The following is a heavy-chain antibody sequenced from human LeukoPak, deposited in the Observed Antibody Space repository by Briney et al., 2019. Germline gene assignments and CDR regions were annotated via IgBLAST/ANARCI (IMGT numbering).Heavy chain of an antibody. Sequence: KPSETLSLTCAVYGGSFSGYYWSWIRQPSGKGLEWIGEINHSGSTNYNPSLKSRVTISVDTSKNQFSLKLSSVTAADTAVYYCARDAAIYNDYWGQGPWSPSPQ. CDR2: INHSGST. D-gene: IGHD3-10*01. CDR3: ARDAAIYNDY. CDR1: GGSFSGYY. J-gene: IGHJ4*02. V-gene: IGHV4-34*01.